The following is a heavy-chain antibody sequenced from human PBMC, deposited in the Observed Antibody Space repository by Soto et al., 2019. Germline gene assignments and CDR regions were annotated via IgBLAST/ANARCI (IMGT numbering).Heavy chain of an antibody. CDR2: IIPILGIA. D-gene: IGHD3-16*02. Sequence: QVQLVQSGAEVKKPGSSVKVSCKASGGTFSSYTISWVRQAPGQGLEWMGRIIPILGIANYAQKFQGRVTITVDKSTSTAYMELSSLRSEDTAVYYCAREPTMITFGGVIVPFDPWGQGTLVTVSS. J-gene: IGHJ5*02. CDR1: GGTFSSYT. V-gene: IGHV1-69*08. CDR3: AREPTMITFGGVIVPFDP.